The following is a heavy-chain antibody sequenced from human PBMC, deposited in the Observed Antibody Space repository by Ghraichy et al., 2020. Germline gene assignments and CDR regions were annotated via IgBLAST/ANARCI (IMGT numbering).Heavy chain of an antibody. J-gene: IGHJ3*01. CDR1: RELVSTSA. D-gene: IGHD3-3*01. V-gene: IGHV7-4-1*02. CDR2: INMNTGNP. Sequence: ASVKVSCKVARELVSTSATACVREGPGQGLEWMGWINMNTGNPAYAQGFTGRFAFYLDTSVSTAFLHISSLEVEDTAIDYFARDPFFGFDVWGQGTMFTVSS. CDR3: ARDPFFGFDV.